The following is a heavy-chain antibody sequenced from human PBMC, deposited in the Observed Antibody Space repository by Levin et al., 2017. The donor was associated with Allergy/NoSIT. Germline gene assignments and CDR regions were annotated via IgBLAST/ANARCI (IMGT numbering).Heavy chain of an antibody. D-gene: IGHD1-14*01. J-gene: IGHJ4*02. CDR3: AKDRFPGTEYYFDY. CDR1: GFTFSSYG. CDR2: ISYDGSNK. Sequence: GESLKISCAASGFTFSSYGMHWVRQAPGKGLEWVAVISYDGSNKYYADSVKGRFTISRDNSKNTLYLQMNSLRAEDTAVYYCAKDRFPGTEYYFDYWGQGTLVTVSS. V-gene: IGHV3-30*18.